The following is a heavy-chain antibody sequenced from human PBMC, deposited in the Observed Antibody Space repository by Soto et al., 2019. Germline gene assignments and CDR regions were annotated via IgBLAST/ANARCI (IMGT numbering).Heavy chain of an antibody. Sequence: GGSLRLSCAASGFTFSSYAMSWVRQAPGKGLEWVSAISGSGGSTYYADSVKGRFTISRDNSKNTLYLQMNSLRAEDTAVYYCAKPEGADSSGYYYVLFDYWGRGTLVTVSS. D-gene: IGHD3-22*01. V-gene: IGHV3-23*01. CDR1: GFTFSSYA. CDR2: ISGSGGST. CDR3: AKPEGADSSGYYYVLFDY. J-gene: IGHJ4*02.